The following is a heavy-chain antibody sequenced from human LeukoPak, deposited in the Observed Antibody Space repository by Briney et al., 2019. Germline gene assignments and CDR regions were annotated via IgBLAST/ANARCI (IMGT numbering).Heavy chain of an antibody. J-gene: IGHJ4*02. V-gene: IGHV3-7*01. CDR3: AKETGYSSGMYYFDY. CDR2: IKQDGSEK. Sequence: GGSLRLSCAASGFTFSSYWMSWVRQAPGKGLEWVANIKQDGSEKYYVDSVKGRFTISRDNAKNSLYLQMNSLRAEDTAVYYCAKETGYSSGMYYFDYWGQGTLVTVSS. D-gene: IGHD6-19*01. CDR1: GFTFSSYW.